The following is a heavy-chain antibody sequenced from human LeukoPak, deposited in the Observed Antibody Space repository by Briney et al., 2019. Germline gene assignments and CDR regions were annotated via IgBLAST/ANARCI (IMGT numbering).Heavy chain of an antibody. V-gene: IGHV3-66*01. D-gene: IGHD6-13*01. CDR3: AKEAAAGRHFDY. CDR2: IYSGGST. CDR1: GFTFSNAW. Sequence: GGSLRLSCAASGFTFSNAWMTWVRQAPGKGLEWVSVIYSGGSTYYADSVKGRFTISRDNSKNTLYLQMNSLRAEDTAVYYCAKEAAAGRHFDYWGQGTLVTVSS. J-gene: IGHJ4*02.